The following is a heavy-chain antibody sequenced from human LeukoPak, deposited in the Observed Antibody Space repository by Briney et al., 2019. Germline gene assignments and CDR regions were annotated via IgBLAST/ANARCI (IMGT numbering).Heavy chain of an antibody. Sequence: PGGSLRLSCAASGFTFSSYAMSWVRQAPGKGLEWVAVIWYDGSNKYYADSVKGRFIISRDNSKNTLYLQMNSLRAEDTAVYYCARDGSSGYRYYFDYWGQGTLVTVSS. CDR3: ARDGSSGYRYYFDY. CDR2: IWYDGSNK. J-gene: IGHJ4*02. V-gene: IGHV3-33*08. D-gene: IGHD3-22*01. CDR1: GFTFSSYA.